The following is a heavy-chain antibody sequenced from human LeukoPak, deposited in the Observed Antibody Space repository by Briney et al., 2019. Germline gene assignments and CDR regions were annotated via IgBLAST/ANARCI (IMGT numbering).Heavy chain of an antibody. J-gene: IGHJ3*02. CDR3: ARSLIVVVTANDAFDM. CDR2: IGSNGGST. V-gene: IGHV3-64*01. CDR1: GFSFSSYA. Sequence: PGGSLRLSCAASGFSFSSYAMHWVRQAPGKGLEYVSAIGSNGGSTYYEKSVKARFTVSRDNSKNTAYLQMGSLRAEDMAVYYCARSLIVVVTANDAFDMWGQGTMVTVSS. D-gene: IGHD2-21*02.